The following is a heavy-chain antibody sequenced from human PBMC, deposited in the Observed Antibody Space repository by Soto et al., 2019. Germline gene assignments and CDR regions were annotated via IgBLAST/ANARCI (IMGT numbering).Heavy chain of an antibody. CDR3: ARVRVDRIDY. CDR1: GGTFSSYS. CDR2: IIPIFGTA. Sequence: GASVKISCKASGGTFSSYSISWVRQAPGQGLEWMGGIIPIFGTADYAQKFQGRVTMTADESTSTAYMELSSLSSEDTAVYYCARVRVDRIDYWGQGTLVTVSS. D-gene: IGHD2-15*01. J-gene: IGHJ4*02. V-gene: IGHV1-69*13.